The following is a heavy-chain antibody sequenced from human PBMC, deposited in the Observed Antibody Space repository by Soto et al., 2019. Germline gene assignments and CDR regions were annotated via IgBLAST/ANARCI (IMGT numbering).Heavy chain of an antibody. J-gene: IGHJ6*02. CDR3: ARMGYYHYYGMDV. CDR2: MNPNSGST. V-gene: IGHV1-8*01. CDR1: GYTFTSYD. Sequence: QVQLVQSGAEVKKPGASVKVSCKASGYTFTSYDITWVRQATGQGLEWMGWMNPNSGSTGYAQKFQGRVTMTRNTAISTAYMELSSLRSEESAVYYCARMGYYHYYGMDVWGQGTTVTVSS.